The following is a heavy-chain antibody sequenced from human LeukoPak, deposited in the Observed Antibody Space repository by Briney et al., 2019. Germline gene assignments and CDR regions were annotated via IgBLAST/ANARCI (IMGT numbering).Heavy chain of an antibody. D-gene: IGHD6-13*01. CDR1: GGTFSSYA. CDR3: ARDRKWGSSWQKYWYFDL. Sequence: ASVKVSCKASGGTFSSYAISWVRQAPGQGLGWMGGIIPIFGTANYAQKFQGRVTITTDESTSTAYMELSSLRSEDTAVYYCARDRKWGSSWQKYWYFDLWGRGTLVTVSS. CDR2: IIPIFGTA. J-gene: IGHJ2*01. V-gene: IGHV1-69*05.